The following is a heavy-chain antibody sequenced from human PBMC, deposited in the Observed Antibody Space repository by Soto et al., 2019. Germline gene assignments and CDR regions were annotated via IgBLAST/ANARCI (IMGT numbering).Heavy chain of an antibody. CDR2: LYDSGGT. CDR1: GGSMSGYY. J-gene: IGHJ5*02. V-gene: IGHV4-59*01. D-gene: IGHD2-21*02. Sequence: QAQLQESGQGRVKPSETLSLTCTVSGGSMSGYYWSWMRQVPGEGLEWIGHLYDSGGTNYNPSLRSRVTIAADMSKNQFSLSLRSMTAADTAVYYCARMPVGTNGKHGWFDPWGQGILVTVSS. CDR3: ARMPVGTNGKHGWFDP.